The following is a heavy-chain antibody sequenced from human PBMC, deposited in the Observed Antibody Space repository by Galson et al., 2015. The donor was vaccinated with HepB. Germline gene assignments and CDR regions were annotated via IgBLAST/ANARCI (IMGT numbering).Heavy chain of an antibody. CDR2: ILYDGSNK. J-gene: IGHJ3*02. Sequence: SLRLSCAASGFTFSNYNLHWVRQAPGKGLEWVAFILYDGSNKFYADSVEGRFTVSRDNSKNTLFLQMNSLRTEDTAVYFCARALGVTYALDIWGQGTAVTVSS. D-gene: IGHD2-21*02. CDR3: ARALGVTYALDI. CDR1: GFTFSNYN. V-gene: IGHV3-30-3*02.